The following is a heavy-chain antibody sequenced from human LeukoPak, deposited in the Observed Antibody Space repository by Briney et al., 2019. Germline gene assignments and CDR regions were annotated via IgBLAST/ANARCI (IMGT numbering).Heavy chain of an antibody. CDR1: GGSISSSSYY. V-gene: IGHV4-39*01. D-gene: IGHD6-13*01. J-gene: IGHJ5*02. CDR2: IYYSGST. CDR3: ARLVLAAAEGNWFDP. Sequence: SETLSLTCTVSGGSISSSSYYWGWIRQPPGKGLEWIGSIYYSGSTYYNPSLKSRVTISVDTSKNQFSLKLSSVTAADTAVYYCARLVLAAAEGNWFDPWGQGTLVTVSS.